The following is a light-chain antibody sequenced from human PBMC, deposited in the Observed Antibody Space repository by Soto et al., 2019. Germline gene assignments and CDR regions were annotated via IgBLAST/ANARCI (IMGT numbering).Light chain of an antibody. CDR1: QSITTW. V-gene: IGKV1-5*03. CDR2: KAT. CDR3: QQYNDYQYT. J-gene: IGKJ5*01. Sequence: DIEMTQSPSTLSASVVDRVTITCLASQSITTWLAWYQQKPGKAPKLLIYKATNVQTGVPSRFRGSGSGTEFSLTISSLQPEDFAIYYCQQYNDYQYTFGQGTRLEIK.